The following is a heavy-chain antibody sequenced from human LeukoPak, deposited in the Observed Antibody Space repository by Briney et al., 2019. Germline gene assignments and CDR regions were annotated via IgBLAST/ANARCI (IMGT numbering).Heavy chain of an antibody. D-gene: IGHD6-19*01. CDR2: ITSDGSST. CDR1: GFTYSSTW. V-gene: IGHV3-74*01. Sequence: GGSLRLSCAASGFTYSSTWMNWVRQGPGKGLEWVSRITSDGSSTIYADSVKGRFTISRDNAKSTVYLQMNSLRAEDTAVYYCARGVSKQWLVHYYFDYWGQGTLVTVSS. J-gene: IGHJ4*02. CDR3: ARGVSKQWLVHYYFDY.